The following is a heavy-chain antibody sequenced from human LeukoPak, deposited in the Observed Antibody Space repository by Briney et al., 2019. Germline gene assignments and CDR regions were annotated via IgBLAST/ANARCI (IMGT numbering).Heavy chain of an antibody. D-gene: IGHD1-1*01. J-gene: IGHJ6*04. CDR1: GFTFSTYP. CDR3: ARPRLAYYYYGMDV. V-gene: IGHV3-30*04. Sequence: PGGSLRLSCAASGFTFSTYPMHWVRQAPGKGLEWVAVTSDDGSNKYYADSVKGRFTISRDNSKNTLYLQMNSLRAEDTAVYYCARPRLAYYYYGMDVWGKGTTVTVSS. CDR2: TSDDGSNK.